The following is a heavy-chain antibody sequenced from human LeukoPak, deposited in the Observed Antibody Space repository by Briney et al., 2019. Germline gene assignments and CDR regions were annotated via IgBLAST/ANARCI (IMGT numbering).Heavy chain of an antibody. CDR1: GFTFSGYS. J-gene: IGHJ4*02. CDR2: ISSGSGYI. CDR3: ARDGEGTSLSFFDY. D-gene: IGHD3-10*01. V-gene: IGHV3-21*01. Sequence: GGSLRLSCAASGFTFSGYSLNWVRQAPGKGLEWVSTISSGSGYIYYADSVKGRFTISRDNAKTSLYLQMNSLRAEDTAVYYCARDGEGTSLSFFDYWGLGTLVTVSA.